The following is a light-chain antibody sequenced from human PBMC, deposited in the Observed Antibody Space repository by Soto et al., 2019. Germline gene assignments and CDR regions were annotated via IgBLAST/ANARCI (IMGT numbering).Light chain of an antibody. Sequence: DIVMTQSPLSLPVTPGEPASISCRSSQSLLHSDGYIDLDWYLQRPGQSPQLLLCLGSTGASGVRDRFSGSGSGTHFTLTISRVEAEDFGVYYCMQALQTPWTFGQGTRVEVK. CDR3: MQALQTPWT. J-gene: IGKJ1*01. CDR1: QSLLHSDGYID. CDR2: LGS. V-gene: IGKV2-28*01.